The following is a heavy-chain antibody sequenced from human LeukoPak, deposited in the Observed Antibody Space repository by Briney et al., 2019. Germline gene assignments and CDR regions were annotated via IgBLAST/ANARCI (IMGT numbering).Heavy chain of an antibody. J-gene: IGHJ5*02. V-gene: IGHV4-34*01. Sequence: PSETLSLTCAVYGGSFSGYYWTWIRQPPGKGLEWIGEINHSGSTNYNPSLKSRVTISIDTSKNQFPLKLSSVTAADTAVYYCAKGVGVVAATTFDPWGQGTLVTVSS. D-gene: IGHD2-15*01. CDR2: INHSGST. CDR3: AKGVGVVAATTFDP. CDR1: GGSFSGYY.